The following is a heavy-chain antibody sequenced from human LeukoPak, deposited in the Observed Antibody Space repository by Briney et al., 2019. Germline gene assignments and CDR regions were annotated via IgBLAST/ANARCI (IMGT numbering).Heavy chain of an antibody. CDR1: GGSITSDNYY. J-gene: IGHJ4*02. CDR3: ASQATTVEDY. CDR2: IYYGRST. Sequence: SETLSLTCTVSGGSITSDNYYWGWIRQPPGKGLEYIGSIYYGRSTYYSQSLKSRVTIPLDTSKNQFSLKLTSVTAADTAVYYCASQATTVEDYWGQGTLVTVSS. V-gene: IGHV4-39*07. D-gene: IGHD4-11*01.